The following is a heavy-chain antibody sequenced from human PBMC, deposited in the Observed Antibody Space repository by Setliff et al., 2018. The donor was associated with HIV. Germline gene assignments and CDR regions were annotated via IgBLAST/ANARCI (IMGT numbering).Heavy chain of an antibody. D-gene: IGHD4-17*01. Sequence: GASVKVSCKASGYTFTSYYMHWVRRAPGQGLEWMGIINPSGGGTTYARKFQGRVTVTRDTSTTTVYMELSGLRSEDMAVYYCARARAMTTVTIGGYWGQGTLVTAPQ. CDR2: INPSGGGT. CDR1: GYTFTSYY. CDR3: ARARAMTTVTIGGY. V-gene: IGHV1-46*01. J-gene: IGHJ4*02.